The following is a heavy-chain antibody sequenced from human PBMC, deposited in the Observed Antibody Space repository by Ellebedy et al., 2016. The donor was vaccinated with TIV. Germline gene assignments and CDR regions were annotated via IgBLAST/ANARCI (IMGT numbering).Heavy chain of an antibody. J-gene: IGHJ4*02. CDR3: ARGGYGDY. Sequence: GESLKISCAASGFTFSIYAMGWVRQAPGKGLEWVSYITGISSTIYYADSVKGRFTISRDNAKNSLYLQMNSLRDEDTAVYYCARGGYGDYWGQGTLVAVSS. CDR2: ITGISSTI. D-gene: IGHD5-12*01. CDR1: GFTFSIYA. V-gene: IGHV3-48*02.